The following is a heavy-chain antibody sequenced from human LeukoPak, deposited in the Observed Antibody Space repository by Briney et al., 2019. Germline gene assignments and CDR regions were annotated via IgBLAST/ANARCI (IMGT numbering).Heavy chain of an antibody. Sequence: GGSLRLSCAASGFTFSSYAMSWVRQAPGKGLEWVSAISGSGGSTYYADSVKGRFTISRDNSKNTLYLQMNSLRAEDTAVYYCAKEGPGSYDILTGHFDYWGQGTLVTVSS. J-gene: IGHJ4*02. V-gene: IGHV3-23*01. CDR3: AKEGPGSYDILTGHFDY. CDR2: ISGSGGST. D-gene: IGHD3-9*01. CDR1: GFTFSSYA.